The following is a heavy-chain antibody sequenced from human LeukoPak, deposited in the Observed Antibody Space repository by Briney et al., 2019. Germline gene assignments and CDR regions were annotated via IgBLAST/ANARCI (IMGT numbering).Heavy chain of an antibody. Sequence: PGGSLRLSCAASGFTFSSYGMHWVRQAPGKGLEWVAVISYDGSNKYYADSVKGRFTISRDNSNNTLYLQMNSLRAEDTAVYYCVKDDVEDGTYWGQGTLVTVSS. J-gene: IGHJ4*02. D-gene: IGHD5-24*01. CDR3: VKDDVEDGTY. CDR2: ISYDGSNK. V-gene: IGHV3-30*18. CDR1: GFTFSSYG.